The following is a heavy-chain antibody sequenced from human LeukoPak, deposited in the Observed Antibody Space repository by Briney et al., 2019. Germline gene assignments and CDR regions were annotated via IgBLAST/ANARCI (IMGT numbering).Heavy chain of an antibody. J-gene: IGHJ5*02. CDR2: INTNTGNP. V-gene: IGHV7-4-1*02. CDR3: ARETVYYDRPLFDP. CDR1: GYTFTSYA. D-gene: IGHD3-22*01. Sequence: ASVKVSCKASGYTFTSYAMNWVRQAPGQGLEWMGWINTNTGNPTYAQGFTGRFVFSLDTSVSTAYLQISSLKAEDTAVYYCARETVYYDRPLFDPWGQGTLVTVSS.